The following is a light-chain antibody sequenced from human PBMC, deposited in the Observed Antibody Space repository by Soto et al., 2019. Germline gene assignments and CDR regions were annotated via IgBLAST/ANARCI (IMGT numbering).Light chain of an antibody. CDR3: CSYTSGTSV. J-gene: IGLJ1*01. V-gene: IGLV2-14*01. CDR2: EVT. Sequence: QSALTQPPSASGSPGQSVAISCIGSSSDIGYYNSVSWYQYRPGRAPKLIIYEVTNRPSGISDRFSGSKSGNTASLTISGLQAEDEADYYCCSYTSGTSVFGTGTKVTVL. CDR1: SSDIGYYNS.